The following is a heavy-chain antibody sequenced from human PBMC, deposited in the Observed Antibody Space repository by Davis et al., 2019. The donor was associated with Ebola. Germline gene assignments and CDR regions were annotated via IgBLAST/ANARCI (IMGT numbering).Heavy chain of an antibody. CDR3: AKDRKYGSGSYYNNYYYGMDV. D-gene: IGHD3-10*01. Sequence: PGGSLRLSCAASGFTFSSYSMNWVRQAPGKGLGWVSYISSSSSTIYYADPVKGRFTISRDNSKNTLYLQMNSLRAEDTAVYYCAKDRKYGSGSYYNNYYYGMDVWGQGTTVTVSS. CDR1: GFTFSSYS. J-gene: IGHJ6*02. CDR2: ISSSSSTI. V-gene: IGHV3-48*01.